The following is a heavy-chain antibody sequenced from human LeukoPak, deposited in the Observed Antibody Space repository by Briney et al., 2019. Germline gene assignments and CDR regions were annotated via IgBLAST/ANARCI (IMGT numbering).Heavy chain of an antibody. D-gene: IGHD3-22*01. J-gene: IGHJ5*02. CDR3: ARDTYYYDSSGPAVRRWFDP. CDR2: TYYRSKWYN. V-gene: IGHV6-1*01. CDR1: GDSVSGNSAA. Sequence: SQTLSLTCAISGDSVSGNSAAWNWIRQSPSRGLEWLGRTYYRSKWYNDYAVSVKSRITINPDTSKNQFSLQLNSVTPEDTAVYYCARDTYYYDSSGPAVRRWFDPWGQGTLVTVSS.